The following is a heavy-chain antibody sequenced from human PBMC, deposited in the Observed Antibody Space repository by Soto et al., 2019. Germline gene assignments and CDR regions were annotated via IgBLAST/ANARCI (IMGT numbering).Heavy chain of an antibody. Sequence: QLQLQESGPGLVKPSETLSLTCTVSGGSISSSSYYWGWIRQPPGKGLEWIGSIYYSGSTYYNPSLKSRVTISVDTSKNHFSRKLSSVSAPDMAVYYCARHITITRTTGDWFDPWGQGTLVTGSS. D-gene: IGHD1-20*01. V-gene: IGHV4-39*01. CDR2: IYYSGST. CDR1: GGSISSSSYY. CDR3: ARHITITRTTGDWFDP. J-gene: IGHJ5*02.